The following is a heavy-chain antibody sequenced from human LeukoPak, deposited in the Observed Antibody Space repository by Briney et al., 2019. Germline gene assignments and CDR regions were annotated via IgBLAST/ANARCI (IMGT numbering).Heavy chain of an antibody. CDR1: GFTFSSYS. CDR3: AREGVLRFLEWLNIRENYYYYYMDV. J-gene: IGHJ6*03. D-gene: IGHD3-3*01. V-gene: IGHV3-21*01. CDR2: ISSSSSYI. Sequence: GGSLRLSCAASGFTFSSYSMNWVRHAPGKGLEWVSSISSSSSYIYYADSVKGRFTISRDNAKNSLYLQMNSLRAEDTAVYYCAREGVLRFLEWLNIRENYYYYYMDVWGKGTTVTVSS.